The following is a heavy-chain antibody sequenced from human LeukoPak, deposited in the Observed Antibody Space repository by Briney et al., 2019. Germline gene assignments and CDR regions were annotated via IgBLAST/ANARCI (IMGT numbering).Heavy chain of an antibody. D-gene: IGHD3-3*01. J-gene: IGHJ4*02. CDR1: GGSISSSSYY. CDR2: IYYSGST. CDR3: ARPAGDFWSGYYRY. Sequence: TSETLSLTCTVSGGSISSSSYYWGWIRQPPGKGLEWIGSIYYSGSTYYNPSLKSRVTISVDTSKNQFSLKLSSVTAADTAVYYCARPAGDFWSGYYRYWGQGTLVTVSS. V-gene: IGHV4-39*01.